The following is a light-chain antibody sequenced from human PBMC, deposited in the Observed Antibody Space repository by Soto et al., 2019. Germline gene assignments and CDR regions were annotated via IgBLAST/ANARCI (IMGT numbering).Light chain of an antibody. J-gene: IGKJ1*01. CDR2: AAP. V-gene: IGKV1-39*01. Sequence: DIQMTQSPSSLSASVGDRVTITFRASQSISSYLNWYQQKPGKAPKLLIYAAPSLQSGVPSRFSGSGSGTEFTLTISSLQPDDFATYYCHQYNTYWTFGPGTKVDIK. CDR3: HQYNTYWT. CDR1: QSISSY.